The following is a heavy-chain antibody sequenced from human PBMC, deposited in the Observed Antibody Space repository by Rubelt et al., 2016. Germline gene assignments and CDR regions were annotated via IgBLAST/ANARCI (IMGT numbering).Heavy chain of an antibody. CDR2: ISHSGYT. D-gene: IGHD3-9*01. CDR1: GGSITTYY. J-gene: IGHJ5*02. Sequence: QLHLQESGPGLLRPSETLSLTCAVSGGSITTYYWSWIRQPPGKGLEWIAYISHSGYTNYSPSLTSRVTMSVDTSKNQFSLKLRSVAAADTAVYYWARGLDLDWFDPWGQGTLVTVSS. V-gene: IGHV4-59*01. CDR3: ARGLDLDWFDP.